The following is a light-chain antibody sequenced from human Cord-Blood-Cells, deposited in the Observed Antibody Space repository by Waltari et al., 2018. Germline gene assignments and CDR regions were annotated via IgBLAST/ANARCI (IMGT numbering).Light chain of an antibody. CDR3: QQSYSTPLT. V-gene: IGKV1-39*01. Sequence: DIQMTQSASSLSASVEDSVTIICWESQSISSYLNWYQQKPGKAPKLLIYAASSLQSGVPSRFSGSGSGTDFTLTSSSLQPEDFATYYCQQSYSTPLTFGGGTKVEIK. CDR2: AAS. J-gene: IGKJ4*01. CDR1: QSISSY.